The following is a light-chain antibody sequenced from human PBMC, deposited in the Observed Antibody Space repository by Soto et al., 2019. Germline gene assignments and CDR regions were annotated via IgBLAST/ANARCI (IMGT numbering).Light chain of an antibody. CDR1: SSNIGNNY. J-gene: IGLJ1*01. V-gene: IGLV1-51*02. CDR2: ENN. CDR3: GTWDSSLSAGEV. Sequence: QSVLTQPPSVSAAPGQKVTISCSGSSSNIGNNYVSWYQQLPGTAPKLLIYENNKRPSGIPDRFSGSKSGTSATLGITGLQTGDEADYYCGTWDSSLSAGEVFGTGTKVTV.